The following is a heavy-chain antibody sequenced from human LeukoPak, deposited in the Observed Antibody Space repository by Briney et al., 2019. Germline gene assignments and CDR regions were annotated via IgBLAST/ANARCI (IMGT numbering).Heavy chain of an antibody. V-gene: IGHV4-61*01. Sequence: PSETLSLTCTVSGGSVSSSSYYWSWIRQPPGKGLEWIGFVYYSGSTKYNPSLKSRVTIAQDTSKNQFSLKLSSVTAADTALYYCARGPKTTVTPWFYWGQGTLVTVSS. J-gene: IGHJ4*02. CDR3: ARGPKTTVTPWFY. D-gene: IGHD4-17*01. CDR1: GGSVSSSSYY. CDR2: VYYSGST.